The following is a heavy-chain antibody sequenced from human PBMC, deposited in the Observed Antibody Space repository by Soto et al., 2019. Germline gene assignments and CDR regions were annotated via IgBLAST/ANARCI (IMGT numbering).Heavy chain of an antibody. J-gene: IGHJ6*02. CDR1: GFTLSAYD. CDR2: LGAADDP. D-gene: IGHD2-15*01. Sequence: LRLSCAASGFTLSAYDMHWVRQAEGKGLEWVSALGAADDPYYLVSVKGRFTISRENAKNSLYLQMNNLRAGDTAVYYCARAYSGRLPRRADYYYAMDVWGQGTAVTVSS. CDR3: ARAYSGRLPRRADYYYAMDV. V-gene: IGHV3-13*05.